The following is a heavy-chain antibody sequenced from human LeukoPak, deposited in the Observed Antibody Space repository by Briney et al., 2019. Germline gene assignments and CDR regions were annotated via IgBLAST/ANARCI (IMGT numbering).Heavy chain of an antibody. Sequence: QSGGSLRLSCAASGFTFSSYAMSWVRQAPGKGLEWVSAVSGSGGSTYYADSVKGRFTISRDNSKNTPYLQMNSLRAEDTAVYYCAKEADGGNLAFDYWGQGTLVTVSS. CDR3: AKEADGGNLAFDY. D-gene: IGHD4-23*01. V-gene: IGHV3-23*01. CDR1: GFTFSSYA. J-gene: IGHJ4*02. CDR2: VSGSGGST.